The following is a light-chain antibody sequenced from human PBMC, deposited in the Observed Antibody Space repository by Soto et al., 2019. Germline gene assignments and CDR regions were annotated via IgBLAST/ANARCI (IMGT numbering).Light chain of an antibody. CDR2: GTS. J-gene: IGKJ1*01. CDR3: QQYNYWPWT. CDR1: QSVSSN. V-gene: IGKV3-15*01. Sequence: EIVMTQSPATLSVSPGERATLSCRASQSVSSNLAWYQQKPGQAPRVLIYGTSTRATGIPARFSGSGSETEVTLTISSLQSEDFAVYYCQQYNYWPWTFGQGTKVEIK.